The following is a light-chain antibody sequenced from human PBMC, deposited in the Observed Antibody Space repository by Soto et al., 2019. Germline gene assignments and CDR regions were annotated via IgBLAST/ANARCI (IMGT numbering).Light chain of an antibody. V-gene: IGKV3-20*01. CDR1: QSVSNNY. Sequence: EIVLTQSPGTLSVSPGERATLSCRASQSVSNNYLAWYQQKPGQAPRLLIYGASSRATGIPDRFSGSGSGTDFTLTISRLEPADFAVYYCQQYGSLPPITFGQGTRLEIK. CDR3: QQYGSLPPIT. CDR2: GAS. J-gene: IGKJ5*01.